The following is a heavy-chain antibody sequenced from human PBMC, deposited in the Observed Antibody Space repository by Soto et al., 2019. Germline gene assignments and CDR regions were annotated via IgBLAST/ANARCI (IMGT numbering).Heavy chain of an antibody. CDR3: ARIRSSSSLGAFDI. D-gene: IGHD6-6*01. Sequence: SGPTLVNPTQTLTLTCTFSGFSLSTSGMCVSWIRQPPGKALEWLALIDWDDDKYYSTSLKTRLTISKDTSKNQVVLTMTNMDPVDAATYYCARIRSSSSLGAFDIWGQGKMVTVSS. J-gene: IGHJ3*02. CDR1: GFSLSTSGMC. CDR2: IDWDDDK. V-gene: IGHV2-70*01.